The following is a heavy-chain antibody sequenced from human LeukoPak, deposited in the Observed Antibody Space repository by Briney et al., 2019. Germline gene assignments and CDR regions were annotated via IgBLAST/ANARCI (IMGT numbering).Heavy chain of an antibody. CDR3: TRGPIAAAGNY. J-gene: IGHJ4*02. CDR1: WFTVSSNY. V-gene: IGHV3-53*01. D-gene: IGHD6-13*01. CDR2: IYSGSST. Sequence: GGSLRLSCAASWFTVSSNYMSWVRQAPGKGLEWVSVIYSGSSTYYADSVKGRFTISRDNSKNTLYLQMNSLRAEDTAVYYCTRGPIAAAGNYWGQGTLVTVSS.